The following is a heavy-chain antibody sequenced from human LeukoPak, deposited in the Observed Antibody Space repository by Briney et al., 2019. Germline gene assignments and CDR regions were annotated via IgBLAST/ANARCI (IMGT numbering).Heavy chain of an antibody. CDR2: ISAYNGNT. CDR3: ARAGDYDILTGYYNGNDY. J-gene: IGHJ4*02. D-gene: IGHD3-9*01. Sequence: ASVKVSCKASGYTFTSYGISWVRQAPGQGLEWMGWISAYNGNTNYAQRLQGRVTMTTDTSTSTAYMELRSLRSEDTAVYYCARAGDYDILTGYYNGNDYWGQGTLVTVSS. CDR1: GYTFTSYG. V-gene: IGHV1-18*04.